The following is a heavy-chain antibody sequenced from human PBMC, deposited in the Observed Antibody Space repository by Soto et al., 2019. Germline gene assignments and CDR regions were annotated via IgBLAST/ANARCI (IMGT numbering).Heavy chain of an antibody. Sequence: QVQLVQSGAEVKKPGTSVKVSCKASGFTVTNYYMHWLRLAPGQGPEWMGLINPAGDTTSFAPKFRGRVTVTRHTSTSTIYMEMWGLSSDDTAFYYCASDRTGAAYFDYWGQGTLVTVS. CDR2: INPAGDTT. D-gene: IGHD1-26*01. J-gene: IGHJ4*02. CDR3: ASDRTGAAYFDY. CDR1: GFTVTNYY. V-gene: IGHV1-46*03.